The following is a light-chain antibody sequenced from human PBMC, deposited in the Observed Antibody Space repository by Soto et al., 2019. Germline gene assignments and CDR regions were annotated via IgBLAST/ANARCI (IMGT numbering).Light chain of an antibody. J-gene: IGKJ4*01. CDR2: ATS. V-gene: IGKV1-27*01. CDR1: QGIAPY. Sequence: DVQMTQSPSSLSAFVGDRVTITCRASQGIAPYLAWFQQKPGKVPKLLIYATSTLQSVVPSRFSVSGSGTNFTLTINSLQPEDVGTYYCQKYNSAPLTFGVGTKVEIK. CDR3: QKYNSAPLT.